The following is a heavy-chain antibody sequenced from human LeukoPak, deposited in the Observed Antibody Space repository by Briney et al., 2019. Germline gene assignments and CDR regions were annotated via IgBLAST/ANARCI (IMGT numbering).Heavy chain of an antibody. D-gene: IGHD2-8*01. CDR2: IYYSGST. J-gene: IGHJ4*02. CDR1: GGSISSYY. CDR3: ASLAYEYYFDY. Sequence: PSETLSLTCTVSGGSISSYYWSWIRQPPGKGLEWIGYIYYSGSTNYNPSLKSRVTVSVDTSKNQFSLKLSSVTAADTAVYYCASLAYEYYFDYWGQGTLVTVSS. V-gene: IGHV4-59*01.